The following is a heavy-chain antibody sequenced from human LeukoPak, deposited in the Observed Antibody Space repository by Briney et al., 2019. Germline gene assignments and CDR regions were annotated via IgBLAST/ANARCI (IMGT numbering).Heavy chain of an antibody. Sequence: GGSLRLSCAASRLTFTYWMSWVRQAPGKGLEWVANIKQDGSEKYYVDSVKGRFTISRDNAKRSLYLQMNSLRAEDTALYYCASGFSDDFWSGHFWGQGTLVTVSS. CDR1: RLTFTYW. J-gene: IGHJ4*02. D-gene: IGHD3-3*01. CDR3: ASGFSDDFWSGHF. V-gene: IGHV3-7*01. CDR2: IKQDGSEK.